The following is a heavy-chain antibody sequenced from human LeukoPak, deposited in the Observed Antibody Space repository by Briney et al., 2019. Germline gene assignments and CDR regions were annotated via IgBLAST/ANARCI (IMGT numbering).Heavy chain of an antibody. J-gene: IGHJ4*02. CDR3: AGWLLL. D-gene: IGHD3-22*01. Sequence: GGSLRLSCAASGFTFSSYEMNWVRQAPGNGLERVSYISSSGSTIYYADSVKGRFTISRDNAKKPPYLQMNSLRAEDTAVYYCAGWLLLWGQGTLVTVSS. CDR2: ISSSGSTI. V-gene: IGHV3-48*03. CDR1: GFTFSSYE.